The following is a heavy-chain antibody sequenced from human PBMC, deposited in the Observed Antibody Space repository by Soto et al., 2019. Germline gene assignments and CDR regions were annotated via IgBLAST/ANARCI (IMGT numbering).Heavy chain of an antibody. CDR3: GRGDYANAFDI. V-gene: IGHV4-34*01. CDR2: INHSGST. D-gene: IGHD4-17*01. CDR1: GGSFSGYY. Sequence: SETLSLTCAVYGGSFSGYYWSWIRQPPGKGLEWIGEINHSGSTNYNPSLKSRVTISVDRSKNQFSLKLSSVTAADTAVYYCGRGDYANAFDIWGQGTMVTVSS. J-gene: IGHJ3*02.